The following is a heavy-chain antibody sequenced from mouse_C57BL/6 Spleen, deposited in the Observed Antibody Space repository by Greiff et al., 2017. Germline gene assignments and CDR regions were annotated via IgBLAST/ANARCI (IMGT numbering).Heavy chain of an antibody. Sequence: QVHVKQSGAELARPGASVKLSCKASGYTFTSYGISWVKQRTGQGLEWIGELYPRSGNTYYNEKFKGKATLTADKSSSTAYMELRSLTSEDSAVDFCARGQPRLRGYFDYWGQGTTLTVSS. CDR1: GYTFTSYG. J-gene: IGHJ2*01. D-gene: IGHD3-2*02. CDR3: ARGQPRLRGYFDY. V-gene: IGHV1-81*01. CDR2: LYPRSGNT.